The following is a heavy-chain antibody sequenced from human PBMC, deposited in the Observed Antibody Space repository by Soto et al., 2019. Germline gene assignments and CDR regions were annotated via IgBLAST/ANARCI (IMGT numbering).Heavy chain of an antibody. J-gene: IGHJ6*02. CDR3: ARTGRLEQQLAYYYYYYGMDV. D-gene: IGHD6-13*01. V-gene: IGHV3-30-3*01. CDR1: GFTFSSYA. Sequence: QVQLVESGGGVVQPGRSLRLSCAASGFTFSSYAMHWVRQAPGQGLEWVAVISYDGSNKYYADSEKGRFTISRDNSKNTLYLQMNRLRAEDTAVYYCARTGRLEQQLAYYYYYYGMDVWGQGTTVTVSS. CDR2: ISYDGSNK.